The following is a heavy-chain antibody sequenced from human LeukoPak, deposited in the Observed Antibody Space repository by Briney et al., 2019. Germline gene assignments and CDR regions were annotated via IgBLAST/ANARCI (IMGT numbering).Heavy chain of an antibody. CDR3: ARLLETIFGVVWFDP. V-gene: IGHV4-61*02. CDR1: GGSISSGSYY. CDR2: IYTSGST. D-gene: IGHD3-3*01. Sequence: SETLSLTCTVSGGSISSGSYYWSWIRQPGGKGLEWIGRIYTSGSTNYNPSLKSRVTISVDTSKNPFSLKLSSVTAADTAVYYSARLLETIFGVVWFDPWGQGTLVTVSS. J-gene: IGHJ5*02.